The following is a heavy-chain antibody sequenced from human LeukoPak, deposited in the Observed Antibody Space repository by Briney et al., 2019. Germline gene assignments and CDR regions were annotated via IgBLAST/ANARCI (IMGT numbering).Heavy chain of an antibody. CDR2: IIPILGIA. Sequence: ASVKVSCKASGGTFSSYAISWVRQAPGQGPEWMGRIIPILGIANYAQKFQGRVTITADKSTSTAYMELSSLRSEDTAVYYCARVLLWFGELSGPRYGMDVWGQGTTVTVSS. J-gene: IGHJ6*02. V-gene: IGHV1-69*04. CDR1: GGTFSSYA. D-gene: IGHD3-10*01. CDR3: ARVLLWFGELSGPRYGMDV.